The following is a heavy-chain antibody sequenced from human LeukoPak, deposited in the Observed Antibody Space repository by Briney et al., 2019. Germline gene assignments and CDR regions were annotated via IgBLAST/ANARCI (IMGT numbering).Heavy chain of an antibody. J-gene: IGHJ4*02. CDR2: IYSSGTT. CDR3: AKYTFGSDYFAY. D-gene: IGHD5-18*01. CDR1: GGSISGYY. V-gene: IGHV4-4*07. Sequence: SETRSLTCTVSGGSISGYYWSWIRQSAGKGLEWIGRIYSSGTTNYNPSLRSRVSMSVDTPNNQFSLNLDSVTAADSAVYYCAKYTFGSDYFAYWGRGTLVTVSS.